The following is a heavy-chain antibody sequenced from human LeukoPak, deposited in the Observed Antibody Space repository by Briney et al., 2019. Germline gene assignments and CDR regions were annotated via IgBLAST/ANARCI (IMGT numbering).Heavy chain of an antibody. V-gene: IGHV4-39*07. CDR2: ISYSWTT. CDR1: GGSISSSGYY. D-gene: IGHD3-9*01. J-gene: IGHJ5*02. CDR3: VRVIDWSRWYDP. Sequence: SETLSLTCTVSGGSISSSGYYGGWIRQSPGKGLEWIASISYSWTTYYNPSLKSRVTMSVDTSKNQFSLKLSSVTAADTAVYYYVRVIDWSRWYDPWGQGTLVTVSS.